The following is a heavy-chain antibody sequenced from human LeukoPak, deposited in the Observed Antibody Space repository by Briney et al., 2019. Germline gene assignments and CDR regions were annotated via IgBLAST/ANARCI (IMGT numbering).Heavy chain of an antibody. V-gene: IGHV4-61*01. CDR2: IYYGGST. CDR3: ARTDALYCSSTSCYDY. CDR1: GGSVSSDFYY. J-gene: IGHJ4*02. D-gene: IGHD2-2*01. Sequence: SETLSLTCTVSGGSVSSDFYYWSWIRQPPGKGLEWIGYIYYGGSTNYNPSLKSRVTISVDTSKNQFSLKLRSVTAADTAVYYCARTDALYCSSTSCYDYWGQGTLVTVSS.